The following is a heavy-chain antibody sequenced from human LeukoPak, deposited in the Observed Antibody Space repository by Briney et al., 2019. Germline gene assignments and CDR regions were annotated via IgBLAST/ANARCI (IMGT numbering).Heavy chain of an antibody. CDR2: INPNSGGT. Sequence: ASVKVSCKASGYTFTGYYMHWVRQAPGQGLEWMGWINPNSGGTNYAQKFQGRVTMTRDTSISTAYMELSRLRSDDTAVYYCARVVGITPPEYYFDYWGQGTLVTVSS. J-gene: IGHJ4*02. CDR1: GYTFTGYY. D-gene: IGHD1-26*01. CDR3: ARVVGITPPEYYFDY. V-gene: IGHV1-2*02.